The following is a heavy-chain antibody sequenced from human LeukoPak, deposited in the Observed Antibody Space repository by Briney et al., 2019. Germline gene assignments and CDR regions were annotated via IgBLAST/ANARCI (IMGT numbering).Heavy chain of an antibody. V-gene: IGHV3-30*18. CDR2: ISYDGTNE. CDR1: GFTFSLYR. CDR3: AKDFSYYYDTSGSSAFDI. D-gene: IGHD3-22*01. Sequence: GGSLRLSCAASGFTFSLYRMHWIRQAPGKGLDSVAVISYDGTNEFYVDSVKGRFSISRDNSKSTLYLQMNSLKAEDTAVYYCAKDFSYYYDTSGSSAFDIWGQETMVTVSS. J-gene: IGHJ3*02.